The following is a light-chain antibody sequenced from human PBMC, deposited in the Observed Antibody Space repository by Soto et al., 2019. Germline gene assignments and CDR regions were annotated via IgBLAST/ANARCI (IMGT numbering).Light chain of an antibody. Sequence: IQLTQSPSSLSASVGDRVTVTCRASQGIGTYLVWYQQKSGKAPTVLIYASSTLQTGVPSRFSGSGSGTDYSLTISSVQTADVANYYCQQVHSYPRTCGQGTKVDI. CDR1: QGIGTY. V-gene: IGKV1-9*01. J-gene: IGKJ1*01. CDR3: QQVHSYPRT. CDR2: ASS.